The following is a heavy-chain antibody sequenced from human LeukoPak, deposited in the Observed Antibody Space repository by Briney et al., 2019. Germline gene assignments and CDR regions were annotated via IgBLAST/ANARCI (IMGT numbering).Heavy chain of an antibody. Sequence: GGSLRLSCAASGFTFSSYSMNWVRQAPGKGLEWVSSISSSSSYIYYADSVRGRLTISRDNAQNSLYLQMNHLRAEDTAVYYCAKSPGYPSREPGPDYWGQGTLVTVSS. CDR3: AKSPGYPSREPGPDY. D-gene: IGHD5-18*01. CDR2: ISSSSSYI. V-gene: IGHV3-21*01. CDR1: GFTFSSYS. J-gene: IGHJ4*02.